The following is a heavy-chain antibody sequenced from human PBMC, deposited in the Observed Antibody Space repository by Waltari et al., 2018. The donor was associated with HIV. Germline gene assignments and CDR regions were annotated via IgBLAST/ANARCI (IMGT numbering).Heavy chain of an antibody. CDR1: GGTFSSYA. Sequence: QVQLVQSGAEVKKPGSSVKVSCKASGGTFSSYAISWVRQAPGQGLEWMGGIIPIFGTANYAQKFQGRVTITADKATSTAYMELSSLRAEETAVYYCARGTDSSGWYWGDFDYWGQGTLVTVSS. CDR2: IIPIFGTA. D-gene: IGHD6-19*01. J-gene: IGHJ4*02. V-gene: IGHV1-69*06. CDR3: ARGTDSSGWYWGDFDY.